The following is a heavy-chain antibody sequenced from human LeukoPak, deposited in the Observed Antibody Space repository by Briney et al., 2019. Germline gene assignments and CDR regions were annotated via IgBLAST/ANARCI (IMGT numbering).Heavy chain of an antibody. CDR2: ISSSSSYI. Sequence: GGSLRLSCAASGFTFSSYSMNWVRQAPGKGLEWVSSISSSSSYIYYADSVKGRFTISRDNAKNSLYLQMNSLRDEDTAVYFCARRPYSDTSGRLSDVWGQGTTVTVSS. CDR1: GFTFSSYS. D-gene: IGHD3-22*01. V-gene: IGHV3-21*01. J-gene: IGHJ6*02. CDR3: ARRPYSDTSGRLSDV.